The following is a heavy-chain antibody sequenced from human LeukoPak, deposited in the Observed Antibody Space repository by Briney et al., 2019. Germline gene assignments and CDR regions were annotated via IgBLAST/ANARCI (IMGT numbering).Heavy chain of an antibody. CDR2: INHSGST. CDR3: ARSSRRLGYCSGGSCYYYYGMDV. CDR1: GGSFSGYY. D-gene: IGHD2-15*01. V-gene: IGHV4-34*01. Sequence: PSETLSLTCAVHGGSFSGYYWSSIRQPLGKGLEWIGEINHSGSTNYNPSLKSRVTISVDTSKNQFSLKLSSVTAADTAVYYCARSSRRLGYCSGGSCYYYYGMDVWGQGTTVTVSS. J-gene: IGHJ6*02.